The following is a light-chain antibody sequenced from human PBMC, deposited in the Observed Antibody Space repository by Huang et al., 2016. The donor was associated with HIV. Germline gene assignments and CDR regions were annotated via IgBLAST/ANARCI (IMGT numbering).Light chain of an antibody. V-gene: IGKV3-15*01. CDR1: QSVSSN. CDR2: GAS. Sequence: IVMTQSPATLSVSPGKRATLSCRANQSVSSNLAWYQQKPGQAPRLVIYGASTRRTSIPARLSGSGSGIEFTLTISSWHSEDFEVDYYHQYNNLPRTFGQGTKVEIK. CDR3: HQYNNLPRT. J-gene: IGKJ1*01.